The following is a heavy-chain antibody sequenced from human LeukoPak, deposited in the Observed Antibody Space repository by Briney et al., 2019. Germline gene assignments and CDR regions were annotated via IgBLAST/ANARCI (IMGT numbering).Heavy chain of an antibody. CDR1: GFTFSTYS. CDR2: ISGSGGSR. Sequence: GGSLRLSCAASGFTFSTYSMDWVRQAPGKGLEWVSAISGSGGSRYYADSFKGRFTISRDNSKNTLYLQMNSLRVEDTAVYYCARDPAGKYSSSWFDYWGQGTLVTVSS. J-gene: IGHJ4*02. D-gene: IGHD6-13*01. CDR3: ARDPAGKYSSSWFDY. V-gene: IGHV3-23*01.